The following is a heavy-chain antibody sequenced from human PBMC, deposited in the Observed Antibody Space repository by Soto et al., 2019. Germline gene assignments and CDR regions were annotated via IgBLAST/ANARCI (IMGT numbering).Heavy chain of an antibody. D-gene: IGHD6-13*01. CDR1: GYTFTSYG. V-gene: IGHV1-18*01. Sequence: QVPLVQSGAEVKKPGASVKVSCKASGYTFTSYGISWVRQAPGQGLEWMGWISAYNGNTNYAQKLQGRVTMTTDTSTSTAYMELRSLRSDDTALYYCARLRGALAAAGTLSLDYWGQGTLVTVSS. CDR3: ARLRGALAAAGTLSLDY. J-gene: IGHJ4*02. CDR2: ISAYNGNT.